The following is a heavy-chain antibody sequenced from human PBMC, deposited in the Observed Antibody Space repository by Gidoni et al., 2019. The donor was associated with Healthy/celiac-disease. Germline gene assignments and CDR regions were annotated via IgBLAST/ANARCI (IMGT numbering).Heavy chain of an antibody. V-gene: IGHV3-7*01. CDR3: ARSLRIAGTYYFDY. CDR1: GFTFSSYW. CDR2: IKQDGSEK. D-gene: IGHD6-13*01. J-gene: IGHJ4*02. Sequence: EVQLVESGGGLVQPGGSLRLSCAASGFTFSSYWMSWVRQAPGKGLEWVANIKQDGSEKYYVDSVKGRFTISRDNAKNSLYLQMNSLRAEDTAVYYCARSLRIAGTYYFDYWGQGTLVTVSS.